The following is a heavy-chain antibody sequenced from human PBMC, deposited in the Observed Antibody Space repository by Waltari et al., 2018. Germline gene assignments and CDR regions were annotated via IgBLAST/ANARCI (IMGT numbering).Heavy chain of an antibody. D-gene: IGHD2-8*01. V-gene: IGHV3-7*01. J-gene: IGHJ5*02. CDR2: VKHDGTEK. CDR1: GFTFSNYW. Sequence: EVQLVESGGGLVQPGGSLRLSCAASGFTFSNYWMNWLRQAPGKGLAWVANVKHDGTEKYYLDSVKGRFTISRDNAKSSLYLQMDSLRAEDTAIYYCARDGRGVNSQFNLFDLWGQGLQVTVSS. CDR3: ARDGRGVNSQFNLFDL.